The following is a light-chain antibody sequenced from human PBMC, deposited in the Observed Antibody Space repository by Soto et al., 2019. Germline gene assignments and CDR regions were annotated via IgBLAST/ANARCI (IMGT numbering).Light chain of an antibody. CDR2: EAS. Sequence: EFVLTQSPGTLSLSPGERATLSCRASQSVSSYLAWYQQKPGQAPRLLMYEASNRATGIPARFSGGGSGTDFTLTISSLEPEDFAVYYCQQYNNWPPEFGQGTKVDIK. CDR3: QQYNNWPPE. J-gene: IGKJ1*01. V-gene: IGKV3-11*01. CDR1: QSVSSY.